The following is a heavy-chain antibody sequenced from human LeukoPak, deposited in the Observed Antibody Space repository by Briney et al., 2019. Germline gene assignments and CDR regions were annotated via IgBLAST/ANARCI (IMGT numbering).Heavy chain of an antibody. V-gene: IGHV1-18*01. CDR3: ASGISFDY. Sequence: ASVKVSCKASGYTFSSYGISWVRQAPGQGLEWMGWISPYNANTDSAQSLQGRVTMTTDTSTSTAYMELRSLRSDDTAVYYCASGISFDYWGQGTLVTVSS. D-gene: IGHD1-14*01. CDR1: GYTFSSYG. J-gene: IGHJ4*02. CDR2: ISPYNANT.